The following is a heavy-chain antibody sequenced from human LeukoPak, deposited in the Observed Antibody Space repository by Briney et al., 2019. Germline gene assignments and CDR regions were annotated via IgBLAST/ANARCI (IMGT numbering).Heavy chain of an antibody. CDR2: IRSKPSSYTT. CDR3: ARDRIGKYSIDY. CDR1: GFDFSAFY. Sequence: PGGSLRLSCAASGFDFSAFYMHWVRQASGRGLEWVGLIRSKPSSYTTVYAASVKGRFTISRDDSRNTAYLQMNSLRVEDTAVYYCARDRIGKYSIDYWGQGTLVTVSS. J-gene: IGHJ4*02. V-gene: IGHV3-73*01. D-gene: IGHD2-15*01.